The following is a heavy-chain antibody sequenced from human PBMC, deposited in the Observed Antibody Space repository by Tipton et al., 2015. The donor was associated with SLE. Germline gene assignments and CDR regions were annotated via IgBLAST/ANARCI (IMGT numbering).Heavy chain of an antibody. CDR2: IYTSGST. V-gene: IGHV4-4*07. D-gene: IGHD6-19*01. Sequence: TLSLTCTVSGGSISSYYWSWIRQPAGKGLEWIGRIYTSGSTNYNPSLKSRVTMSVDTSKNQFSLKLSSVTAADTAVYYCARGRGQYSSGWYGGSNWFDPWGQGTLVTVSS. J-gene: IGHJ5*02. CDR1: GGSISSYY. CDR3: ARGRGQYSSGWYGGSNWFDP.